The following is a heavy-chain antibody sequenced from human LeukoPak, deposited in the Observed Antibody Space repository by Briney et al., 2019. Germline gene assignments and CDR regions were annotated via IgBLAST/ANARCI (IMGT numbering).Heavy chain of an antibody. V-gene: IGHV1-69*05. CDR3: ARVLGGDSSGYYYYFNY. CDR2: IIPIFGTA. Sequence: GASVKVSFKASGCTFSSCAISWVRQATGQGLEWMGGIIPIFGTANYAQKFQGRVTMTRDTSISTAYMELSRLRSDDTAVYYCARVLGGDSSGYYYYFNYWGQGTLVTVSS. CDR1: GCTFSSCA. D-gene: IGHD3-22*01. J-gene: IGHJ4*02.